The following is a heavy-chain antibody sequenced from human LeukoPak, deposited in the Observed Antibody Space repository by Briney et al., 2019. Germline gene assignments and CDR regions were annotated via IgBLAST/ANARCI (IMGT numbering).Heavy chain of an antibody. D-gene: IGHD4/OR15-4a*01. CDR2: IYSGGST. CDR1: GLTVSSNS. V-gene: IGHV3-53*01. CDR3: ARRAGAYSHPYDY. Sequence: GGSLRLSCAASGLTVSSNSMSWVRQAPGKGLEWVSFIYSGGSTYYADSVKGRFTISRDNPKNTLYLQMNSLRADDTAVYYCARRAGAYSHPYDYWGQGTLVTVSS. J-gene: IGHJ4*02.